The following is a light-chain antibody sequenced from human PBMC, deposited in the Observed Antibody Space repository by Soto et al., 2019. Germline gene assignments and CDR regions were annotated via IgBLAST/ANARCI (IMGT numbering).Light chain of an antibody. V-gene: IGLV2-14*01. CDR2: DVS. CDR1: SSDVGGYNY. CDR3: SSYTSSSTPYYV. J-gene: IGLJ1*01. Sequence: QSVLTQPASVSGSPGQSITISCTGTSSDVGGYNYVSWYQQHPGKAPKLMIYDVSNRPSEVSNRFSGSKSGNTASLIISGLQAEDEADYYCSSYTSSSTPYYVFGTGTKVTVL.